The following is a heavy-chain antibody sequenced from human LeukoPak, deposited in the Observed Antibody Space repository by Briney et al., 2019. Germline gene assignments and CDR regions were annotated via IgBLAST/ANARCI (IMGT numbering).Heavy chain of an antibody. V-gene: IGHV3-74*01. CDR3: ARGDLLGWLLSYGMDV. Sequence: GGSLRLSCAASGFTFSSYWMHWVRQAPGKGLVWVSRIKSDGSSTSYADSVKGRFTISRDNAKNTLYLQMNSLRAEDTAVYYCARGDLLGWLLSYGMDVWGQGTTVTVSS. D-gene: IGHD3-3*01. J-gene: IGHJ6*02. CDR1: GFTFSSYW. CDR2: IKSDGSST.